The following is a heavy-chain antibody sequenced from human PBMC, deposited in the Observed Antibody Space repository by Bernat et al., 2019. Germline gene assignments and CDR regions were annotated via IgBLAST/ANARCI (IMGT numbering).Heavy chain of an antibody. Sequence: QVQLVQSGAEVKKPGASVKVSCKASGYTFTGYYMHWLRQAPGQGLEWMGWINPNSGGTNYAQKFQGWVTMTRDTSISTAYMELSRLRSDDTAVYYCARGGGGGGYCSSTSCYEDQNWFDPWGQGTLVTVSS. J-gene: IGHJ5*02. D-gene: IGHD2-2*01. CDR1: GYTFTGYY. CDR2: INPNSGGT. V-gene: IGHV1-2*04. CDR3: ARGGGGGGYCSSTSCYEDQNWFDP.